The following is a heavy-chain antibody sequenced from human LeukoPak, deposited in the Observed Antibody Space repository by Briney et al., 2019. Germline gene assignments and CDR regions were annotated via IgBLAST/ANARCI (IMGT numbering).Heavy chain of an antibody. Sequence: PGGSLRLSCAPSGFTFDDYGMSWVRQAPGKGLKWVSGINWSGGSTGYADSVQGRFTISRDNAKNSLYLQMNSLRADDTALYYCARDLASTDVWGKGTTVTVSS. D-gene: IGHD3-16*01. J-gene: IGHJ6*04. CDR2: INWSGGST. V-gene: IGHV3-20*04. CDR1: GFTFDDYG. CDR3: ARDLASTDV.